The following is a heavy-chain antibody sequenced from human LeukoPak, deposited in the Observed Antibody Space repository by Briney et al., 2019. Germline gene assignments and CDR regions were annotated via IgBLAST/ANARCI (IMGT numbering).Heavy chain of an antibody. CDR1: GGSISSYY. V-gene: IGHV4-59*01. Sequence: SETLSPTCTVSGGSISSYYWSWIRQPPGKGLEWIGYIYYSGSTNYNPSLKSRVTISVDTSKNQFSLKLSSVTAADTAVYYCARGREYCGGDCYPNFDYWGQGTLVTVSS. CDR3: ARGREYCGGDCYPNFDY. D-gene: IGHD2-21*02. CDR2: IYYSGST. J-gene: IGHJ4*02.